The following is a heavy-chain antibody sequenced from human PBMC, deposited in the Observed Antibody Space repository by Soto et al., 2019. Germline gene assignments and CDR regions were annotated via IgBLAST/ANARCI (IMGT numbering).Heavy chain of an antibody. CDR3: ARVYGAGSFDF. J-gene: IGHJ5*01. Sequence: QVQLVQPGAEVKKPEASVKVSCTGSGYTFRSYDIHWVRQATGQGLEWMGWVDPNTGNTGYAQTFQGRVTTTKDRYTSAAYMEVNSLTSEDPAFYYCARVYGAGSFDFWGQGALVSVYS. D-gene: IGHD3-10*01. CDR1: GYTFRSYD. V-gene: IGHV1-8*01. CDR2: VDPNTGNT.